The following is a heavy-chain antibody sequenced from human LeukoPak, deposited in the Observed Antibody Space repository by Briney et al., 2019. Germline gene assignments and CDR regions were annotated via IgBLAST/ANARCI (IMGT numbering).Heavy chain of an antibody. Sequence: GGSLRLSCAASGFTFSSYLMHWVRQAPGKGLVWVSRINSDGGTTTYADSVKGRFTISRDNAKSTLYLQMNSLRIEDTAVYYCALSRYSGTSLDYWGQGSLVTVPS. D-gene: IGHD1-26*01. CDR2: INSDGGTT. V-gene: IGHV3-74*01. J-gene: IGHJ4*02. CDR1: GFTFSSYL. CDR3: ALSRYSGTSLDY.